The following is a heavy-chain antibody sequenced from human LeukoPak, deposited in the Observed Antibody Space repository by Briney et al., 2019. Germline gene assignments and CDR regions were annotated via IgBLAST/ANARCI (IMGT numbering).Heavy chain of an antibody. CDR2: IRSKANNYAT. J-gene: IGHJ4*02. Sequence: GGSLRLSCAASEFSFSGSAIHWVRQASGKGLEWIGRIRSKANNYATAYIESVNGRFTISRDDSKKTAYLQMNSLTTEDTAVYYCCGGVSSHWGQGTLVTVSS. CDR3: CGGVSSH. V-gene: IGHV3-73*01. CDR1: EFSFSGSA. D-gene: IGHD2/OR15-2a*01.